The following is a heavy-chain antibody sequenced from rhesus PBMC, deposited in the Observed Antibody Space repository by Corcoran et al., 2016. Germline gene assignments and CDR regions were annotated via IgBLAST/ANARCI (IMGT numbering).Heavy chain of an antibody. Sequence: QLQLQESGPGLVKPSETLSLTCAVSGYSISSGYGWSWIRQPPGKGLEWIGYISYSGSTSHNPSLKSRVTISRDTSKNQFSLKLSSVTAADTAVYYCARVPYSGSFWYFDLWGPGTPITISS. V-gene: IGHV4-122*02. CDR2: ISYSGST. J-gene: IGHJ2*01. CDR3: ARVPYSGSFWYFDL. D-gene: IGHD6-25*01. CDR1: GYSISSGYG.